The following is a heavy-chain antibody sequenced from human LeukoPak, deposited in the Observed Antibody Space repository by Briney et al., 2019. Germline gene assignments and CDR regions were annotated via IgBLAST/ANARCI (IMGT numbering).Heavy chain of an antibody. CDR1: GYTFTSYD. D-gene: IGHD3-22*01. Sequence: GASVKVSCKASGYTFTSYDINWVRQATGQGLEWMGWMNPNSGNTGYAQKFQGRVTMTTDTSAGTAYMELRSLRSDDTAVYYCARDFDSSGDFDFWGQGTVVTVSS. CDR3: ARDFDSSGDFDF. V-gene: IGHV1-8*01. CDR2: MNPNSGNT. J-gene: IGHJ4*02.